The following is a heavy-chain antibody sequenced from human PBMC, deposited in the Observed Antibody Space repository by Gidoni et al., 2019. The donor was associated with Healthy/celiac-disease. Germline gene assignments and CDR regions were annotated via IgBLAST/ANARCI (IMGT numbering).Heavy chain of an antibody. V-gene: IGHV1-8*01. Sequence: QVQLVQSGAEVKTPGASVQFSCKASGYTFPSYDINSVRQATGQGLAWMGWMNHNRCNTGEAQQFQGRVNMTRNTSISTAYMEMSSLRSEDTAVYYCATCLGITMGRGVTDHYGMDVWGQGTTVTVSS. CDR1: GYTFPSYD. CDR3: ATCLGITMGRGVTDHYGMDV. D-gene: IGHD3-10*01. CDR2: MNHNRCNT. J-gene: IGHJ6*02.